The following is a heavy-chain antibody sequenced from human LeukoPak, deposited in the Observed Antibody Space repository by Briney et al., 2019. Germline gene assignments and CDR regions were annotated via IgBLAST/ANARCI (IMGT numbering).Heavy chain of an antibody. D-gene: IGHD3-10*01. CDR2: IRYDGSDK. J-gene: IGHJ3*02. V-gene: IGHV3-33*01. CDR3: ARQSWFWESKTFDI. Sequence: PGGSLRLSCAASGFTFSSYGMHWVRQAPGKGLEWVAVIRYDGSDKYHADSVKGRFTISRDNSKNMLCLQMNSLRAEDTAVYYCARQSWFWESKTFDIWGQGTMVTVSP. CDR1: GFTFSSYG.